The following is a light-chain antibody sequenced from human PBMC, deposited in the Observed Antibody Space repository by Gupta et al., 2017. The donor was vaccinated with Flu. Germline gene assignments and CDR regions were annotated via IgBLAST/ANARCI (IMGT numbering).Light chain of an antibody. CDR2: AAP. Sequence: DIQMTQSPSSLSASVGDRVTVTCRTSHTINNRLNWYKQKPGKAPKLLILAAPSWQSRVTSWLSGSEYGTDLTLTISGRKRVHFAPYHCKQSAAMFPYTFSEWTKMDI. CDR3: KQSAAMFPYT. J-gene: IGKJ2*01. CDR1: HTINNR. V-gene: IGKV1-39*01.